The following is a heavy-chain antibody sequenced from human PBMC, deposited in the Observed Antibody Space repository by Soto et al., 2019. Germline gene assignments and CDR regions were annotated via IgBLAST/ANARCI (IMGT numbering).Heavy chain of an antibody. CDR1: GFTFSSYG. V-gene: IGHV3-30*18. J-gene: IGHJ6*02. D-gene: IGHD5-18*01. CDR2: ISYAGSNK. Sequence: PGGSLRLSCAASGFTFSSYGMHWVRQAPGKGLEWVAVISYAGSNKYYADSVKGRFTISRDNSKNTLYLQMNSLRAEGTAVYYCAKEYSYGYYYYYYGMDVWGQGTTVSDSS. CDR3: AKEYSYGYYYYYYGMDV.